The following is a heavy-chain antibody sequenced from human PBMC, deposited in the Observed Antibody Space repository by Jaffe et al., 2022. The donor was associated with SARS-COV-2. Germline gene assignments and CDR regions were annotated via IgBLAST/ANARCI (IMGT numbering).Heavy chain of an antibody. V-gene: IGHV1-18*01. CDR1: GYTFTSYG. J-gene: IGHJ3*02. CDR3: ARDEIVVVVAATTHDAFDI. D-gene: IGHD2-15*01. Sequence: QVQLVQSGAEVKKPGASVKVSCKASGYTFTSYGISWVRQAPGQGLEWMGWISAYNGNTNYAQKLQGRVTMTTDTSTSTAYMELRSLRSDDTAVYYCARDEIVVVVAATTHDAFDIWGQGTMVTVSS. CDR2: ISAYNGNT.